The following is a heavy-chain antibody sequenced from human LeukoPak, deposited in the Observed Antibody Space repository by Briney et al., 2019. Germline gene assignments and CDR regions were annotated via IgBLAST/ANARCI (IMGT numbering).Heavy chain of an antibody. Sequence: PGGSLRLSCAASGFTFSSYSMKWVRQAPGKGLEWVSSISSGSSYIHYADSVRVRFTISRDNVKHSLYLQMNSLRAEDTAVYYCARGAQIVVAPAAQARPGPSGVDYWGQGTLVTVSS. J-gene: IGHJ4*02. CDR1: GFTFSSYS. CDR3: ARGAQIVVAPAAQARPGPSGVDY. V-gene: IGHV3-21*01. D-gene: IGHD2-2*01. CDR2: ISSGSSYI.